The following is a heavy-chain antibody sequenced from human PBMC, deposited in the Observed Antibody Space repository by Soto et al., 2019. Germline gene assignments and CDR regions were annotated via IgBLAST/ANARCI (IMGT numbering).Heavy chain of an antibody. D-gene: IGHD3-10*01. J-gene: IGHJ6*02. Sequence: SETLSLTCAFYCGSFIGYYWSWIRQPPGKGLEWIGEINHSGGAYYDPSFKSRASISVDTSKSQVFLKLTSVTAADTAIYYCARTRGSAVYFYFYGLDVWGHGTTVTVSS. CDR1: CGSFIGYY. V-gene: IGHV4-34*01. CDR3: ARTRGSAVYFYFYGLDV. CDR2: INHSGGA.